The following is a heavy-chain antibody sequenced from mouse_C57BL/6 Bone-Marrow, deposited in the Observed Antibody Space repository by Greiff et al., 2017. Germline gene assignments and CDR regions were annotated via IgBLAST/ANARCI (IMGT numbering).Heavy chain of an antibody. D-gene: IGHD2-3*01. Sequence: EVQRVESGGGLVKPGGSLKLSCAASGFTFSSYAMSWVRQTPEQRLEWVATISDGGSYTYYPDNVKGRFTISRDNAKNNLYLQMSHLKSEDTAMYYCARGWLLRGAYWGQGTLVTVSA. CDR2: ISDGGSYT. CDR1: GFTFSSYA. V-gene: IGHV5-4*01. CDR3: ARGWLLRGAY. J-gene: IGHJ3*01.